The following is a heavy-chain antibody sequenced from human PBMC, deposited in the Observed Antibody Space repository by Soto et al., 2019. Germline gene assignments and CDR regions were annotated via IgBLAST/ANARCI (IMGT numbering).Heavy chain of an antibody. V-gene: IGHV4-39*01. J-gene: IGHJ4*02. Sequence: PSETLSLTCTFSGGSISSSSYYWGWIRQPPGMGLQWIGSIYYSGSTYYNPSLKSRVTISVDTSKNQFSLKLSSVTAADTAVYYCARHTPAISISDHWGQGTLVT. D-gene: IGHD2-15*01. CDR2: IYYSGST. CDR3: ARHTPAISISDH. CDR1: GGSISSSSYY.